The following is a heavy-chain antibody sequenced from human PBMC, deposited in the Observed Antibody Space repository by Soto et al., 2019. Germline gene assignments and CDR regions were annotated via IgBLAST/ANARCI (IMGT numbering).Heavy chain of an antibody. CDR1: GFTFSSYA. Sequence: GGSLRLSCAASGFTFSSYAMSWVRQAPGKGLEWVSAISGSGGSTYYADSVKGRFTISRDNSKNTLYLQMNSLGAEDTAVYYCAKDESLGYCSGGSCYKILPGSCYDYWGQGTLVTVSS. D-gene: IGHD2-15*01. CDR2: ISGSGGST. V-gene: IGHV3-23*01. J-gene: IGHJ4*02. CDR3: AKDESLGYCSGGSCYKILPGSCYDY.